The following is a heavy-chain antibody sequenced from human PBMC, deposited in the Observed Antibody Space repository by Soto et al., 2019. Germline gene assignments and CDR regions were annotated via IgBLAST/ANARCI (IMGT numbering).Heavy chain of an antibody. CDR2: IDPSDSYT. J-gene: IGHJ6*02. D-gene: IGHD5-18*01. CDR3: ARTSMQSRGYSYGHGGMDV. CDR1: GYSFTSYW. Sequence: GESLKISCKGSGYSFTSYWISWVRQMPGKGLEWMGRIDPSDSYTNYSPSFQGHVTISADKSISTAYLQWSSLKASDTAMYYCARTSMQSRGYSYGHGGMDVWGQGTTFTVSS. V-gene: IGHV5-10-1*01.